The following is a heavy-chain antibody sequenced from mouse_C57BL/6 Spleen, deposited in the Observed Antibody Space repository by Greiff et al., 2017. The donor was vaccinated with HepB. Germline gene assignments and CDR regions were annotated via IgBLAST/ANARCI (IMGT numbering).Heavy chain of an antibody. CDR3: ARDRPGRDYAMDY. D-gene: IGHD4-1*01. J-gene: IGHJ4*01. CDR2: ISDGGSYT. Sequence: EVKLMESGGGLVKPGGSLKLSCAASGFTFSSYAMSWVRQTPEKRLEWVATISDGGSYTYYPDNVKGRFTISRDNAKNNLYLQMSHLKSEDTAMYYCARDRPGRDYAMDYWGQGTSVTVSS. V-gene: IGHV5-4*01. CDR1: GFTFSSYA.